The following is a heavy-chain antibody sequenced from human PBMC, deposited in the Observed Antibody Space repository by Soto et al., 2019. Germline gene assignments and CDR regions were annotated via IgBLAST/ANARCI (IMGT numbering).Heavy chain of an antibody. CDR2: ISAYNGNT. Sequence: QVQLVQSGAEVKKPGASVKVSCKASGYTFTSYGISWVRQAPGQGLEWMGWISAYNGNTNYAQKLQGRVTMTTDTSTSTAYMELRSLRSADTAVYYCARESSRIWVGHRGWFDPWGQGPLVTLSS. CDR3: ARESSRIWVGHRGWFDP. J-gene: IGHJ5*02. D-gene: IGHD3-10*01. CDR1: GYTFTSYG. V-gene: IGHV1-18*01.